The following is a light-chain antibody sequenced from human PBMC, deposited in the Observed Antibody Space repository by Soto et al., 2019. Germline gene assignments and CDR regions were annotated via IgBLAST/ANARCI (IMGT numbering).Light chain of an antibody. V-gene: IGLV2-23*01. J-gene: IGLJ1*01. CDR1: AGDVGSYNL. CDR2: EAT. CDR3: SSYASYISSYV. Sequence: QSALTQPDSVSGSPGQSITISCTGTAGDVGSYNLVSWYQQRPGKAPKLLIYEATKRPLGLSNRFSGSRSGNTASLTISGLQAEDEADYYCSSYASYISSYVFGPRTKVTVL.